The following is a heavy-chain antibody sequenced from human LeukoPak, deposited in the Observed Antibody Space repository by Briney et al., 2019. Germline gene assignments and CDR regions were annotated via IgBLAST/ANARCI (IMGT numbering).Heavy chain of an antibody. J-gene: IGHJ4*02. CDR1: GFTFSSYG. V-gene: IGHV3-30*02. D-gene: IGHD3-10*01. CDR2: IRYDGSNK. CDR3: VRGSGKFDY. Sequence: GGSLRLSCAASGFTFSSYGMHWVRQAPGKGLEWVAFIRYDGSNKYYADSVKGRFTMSRDNAKNSLYLEMNSLRAEDTAVYYCVRGSGKFDYWGQGTLVTVSS.